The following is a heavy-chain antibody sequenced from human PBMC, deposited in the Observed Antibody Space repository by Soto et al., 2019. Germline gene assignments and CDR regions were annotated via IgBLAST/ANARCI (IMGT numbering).Heavy chain of an antibody. CDR1: GGSISSDSFY. Sequence: QVQLQESGPGLVKPSQTLSLTCTVSGGSISSDSFYRNWIRQLPGEGLEWIGYIYHTGNTYYNPSLKSRVTMSVDTSKNQFSLNLSSVTAADTAVYSCARAEVKRGRTHCSSNSCVYYFDSWGQGTLVTVSS. CDR2: IYHTGNT. D-gene: IGHD2-2*01. J-gene: IGHJ4*02. V-gene: IGHV4-31*03. CDR3: ARAEVKRGRTHCSSNSCVYYFDS.